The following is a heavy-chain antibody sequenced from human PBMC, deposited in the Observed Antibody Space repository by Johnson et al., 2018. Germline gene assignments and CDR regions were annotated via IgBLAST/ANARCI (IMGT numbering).Heavy chain of an antibody. V-gene: IGHV3-11*01. CDR2: ISISGSTI. D-gene: IGHD3-22*01. CDR1: GFTFSDYY. Sequence: VQLVETGGGLVEPGGSLGLSCAASGFTFSDYYMSWIRQAPGKGLEWVSYISISGSTIYYADSVKGRFTISRDNAKNSLYLQMNSLRAEDTAVYYCARVGRYYDSSGYLTDAFDIWGQGTMVTVSS. CDR3: ARVGRYYDSSGYLTDAFDI. J-gene: IGHJ3*02.